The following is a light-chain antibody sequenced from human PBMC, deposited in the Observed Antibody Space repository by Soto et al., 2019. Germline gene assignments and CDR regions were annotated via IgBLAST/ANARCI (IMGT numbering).Light chain of an antibody. CDR3: QQYNNWSET. V-gene: IGKV3-15*01. CDR1: QSVRSN. CDR2: VPS. Sequence: EIVMTQSPATLSVSPRERATLSCRASQSVRSNLAWYQHKPGQAPRLLIYVPSSRPAGVPGRFSGSGSGTEFTLTISSLQSEDFAVYYCQQYNNWSETFGQGTKVEIK. J-gene: IGKJ1*01.